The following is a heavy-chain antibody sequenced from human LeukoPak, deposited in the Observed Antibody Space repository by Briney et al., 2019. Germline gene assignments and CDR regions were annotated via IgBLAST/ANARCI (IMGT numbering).Heavy chain of an antibody. CDR3: ARDRGLGHDY. J-gene: IGHJ4*02. Sequence: SETLSLTCTVSGRSISSYYWSWSRQPPGKGLEWIGYIYYSGSTNYNPSLKSRVTISVDTSKNQFSLKLSSVTAADTAVYYCARDRGLGHDYWGQGTLVTVSS. D-gene: IGHD3-16*01. CDR2: IYYSGST. CDR1: GRSISSYY. V-gene: IGHV4-59*01.